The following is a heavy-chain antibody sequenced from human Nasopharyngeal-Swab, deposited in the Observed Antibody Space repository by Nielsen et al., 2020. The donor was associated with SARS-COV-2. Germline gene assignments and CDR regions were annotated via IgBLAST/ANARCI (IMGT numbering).Heavy chain of an antibody. J-gene: IGHJ5*02. Sequence: GESLKISCAASGFTFSSYWMSWVRQAPGKGLEWVAKIKQDGSEKYYVDSVKGRFTISRDNAKNSLYLQLNSLRAEDTAMYYCAKYTSGWGWFDPWGLRTLVTVSS. V-gene: IGHV3-7*03. CDR2: IKQDGSEK. D-gene: IGHD6-19*01. CDR1: GFTFSSYW. CDR3: AKYTSGWGWFDP.